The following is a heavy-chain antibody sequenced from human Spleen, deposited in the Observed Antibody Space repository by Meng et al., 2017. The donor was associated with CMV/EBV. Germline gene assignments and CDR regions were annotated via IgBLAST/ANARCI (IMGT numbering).Heavy chain of an antibody. CDR3: ARSFPHYSQNWFDP. CDR1: GYTFTGYY. D-gene: IGHD4-11*01. J-gene: IGHJ5*02. CDR2: INPDSGGT. V-gene: IGHV1-2*02. Sequence: ASVKVSCKASGYTFTGYYMHWVRQAPGQGLEWMGWINPDSGGTNYAQKFQGRVTMTRDTSISTAYMELSRLRSDDTAVYYCARSFPHYSQNWFDPWGQGTLVTVS.